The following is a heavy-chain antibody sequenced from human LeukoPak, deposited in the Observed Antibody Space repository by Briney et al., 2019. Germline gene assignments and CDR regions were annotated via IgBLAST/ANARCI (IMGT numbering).Heavy chain of an antibody. CDR3: ARIRRGVDY. Sequence: PSETLSLTCAVYGGPFSGYYWSWIRQPPGKGLEWIGEINHSGSTNYNPSLKSRVTISVDTSKNQFSLKLSSVTAADTAVYYCARIRRGVDYWGQGTLVTVSS. J-gene: IGHJ4*02. CDR1: GGPFSGYY. V-gene: IGHV4-34*01. CDR2: INHSGST. D-gene: IGHD4-17*01.